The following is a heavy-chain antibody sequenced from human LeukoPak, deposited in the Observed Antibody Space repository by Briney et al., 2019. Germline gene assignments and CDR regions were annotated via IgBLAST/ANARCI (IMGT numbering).Heavy chain of an antibody. CDR1: GGSFSVYY. CDR2: INHSGST. CDR3: ARGGPGDLSFHYFAY. D-gene: IGHD3-16*02. J-gene: IGHJ4*02. V-gene: IGHV4-34*01. Sequence: PSETLSLTCAVYGGSFSVYYWSWIRQPPGKGLEWIGEINHSGSTTYNPSLKNRVAISVDTSRKQFSLRLSSVTAADTALYYCARGGPGDLSFHYFAYWGQGRLVTVSS.